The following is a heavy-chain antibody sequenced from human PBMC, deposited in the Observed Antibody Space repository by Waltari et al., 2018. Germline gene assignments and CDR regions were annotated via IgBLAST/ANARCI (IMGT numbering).Heavy chain of an antibody. J-gene: IGHJ4*02. D-gene: IGHD6-19*01. Sequence: EVQLVESGGGLVQPGGSLRLSCAARAFTFSSYWRSWVRQAPGKGLEWVANIKQDGSENYYVDSVKGRFTFSRDNAKNSLYLQMNSLRAEDTAVYYCARPYASGWYINFDYWGQGTLVTVSS. CDR3: ARPYASGWYINFDY. V-gene: IGHV3-7*01. CDR2: IKQDGSEN. CDR1: AFTFSSYW.